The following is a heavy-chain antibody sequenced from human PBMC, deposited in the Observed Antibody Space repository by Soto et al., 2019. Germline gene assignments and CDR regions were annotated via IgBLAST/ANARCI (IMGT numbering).Heavy chain of an antibody. Sequence: QVQLQESDPGLVRPSQTLSLTCTVSGGSVTSGGYYWSWIRHCPGKGLEWIGYIYSSGDTNYNPSLNSRVTMSVDTSKNQFSLQLTSVTVADAAIYYCTRDWGAPVTYLYDSWGQGILVTVSA. J-gene: IGHJ5*01. CDR3: TRDWGAPVTYLYDS. CDR1: GGSVTSGGYY. V-gene: IGHV4-31*03. CDR2: IYSSGDT. D-gene: IGHD7-27*01.